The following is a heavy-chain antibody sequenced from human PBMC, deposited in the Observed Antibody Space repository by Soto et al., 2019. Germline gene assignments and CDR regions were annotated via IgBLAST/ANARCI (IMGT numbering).Heavy chain of an antibody. V-gene: IGHV3-53*05. CDR2: IYSHGDT. CDR1: GFTVSNNY. D-gene: IGHD2-15*01. Sequence: EVRLVETGGDLIQPGGSLRLSCAVSGFTVSNNYMYWVRQPPGKGLEWVSPIYSHGDTRYADSVRGRFTVSRDNSKNTLYLQMNSLRSEDTAVYYCARKTDSGGNGGFWGQGTLVTVSS. CDR3: ARKTDSGGNGGF. J-gene: IGHJ4*02.